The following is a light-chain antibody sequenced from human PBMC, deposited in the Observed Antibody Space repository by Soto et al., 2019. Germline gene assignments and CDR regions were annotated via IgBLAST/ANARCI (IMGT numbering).Light chain of an antibody. V-gene: IGLV2-14*03. J-gene: IGLJ1*01. CDR3: TSYITAGTYV. Sequence: QSVLTQPASVSGSPGQSITISCTGTSSEVGSYNYVSWYQQHPGKAPKLMIYDVSNRPSGVSDRFSGSKSGNTASLTITGLQAEDEADYYCTSYITAGTYVFGTGT. CDR2: DVS. CDR1: SSEVGSYNY.